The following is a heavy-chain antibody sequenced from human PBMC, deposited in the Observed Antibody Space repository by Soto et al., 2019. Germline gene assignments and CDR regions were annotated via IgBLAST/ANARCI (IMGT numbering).Heavy chain of an antibody. CDR2: IYYSGST. J-gene: IGHJ4*02. Sequence: SETLSLTCTVSGGSISSYYWSWIRQPPGKGLEWIGYIYYSGSTNYNPSLKSRVTISVDTSRNQFSLKLSSVTAADTAVYYCARRYGWNFDYWGQGTLVTVSS. V-gene: IGHV4-59*08. CDR1: GGSISSYY. CDR3: ARRYGWNFDY. D-gene: IGHD6-19*01.